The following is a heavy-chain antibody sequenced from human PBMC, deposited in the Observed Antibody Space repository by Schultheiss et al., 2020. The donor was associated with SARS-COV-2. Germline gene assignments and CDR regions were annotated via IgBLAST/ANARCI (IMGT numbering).Heavy chain of an antibody. D-gene: IGHD3-22*01. CDR2: IYHSGST. V-gene: IGHV4-4*02. CDR1: GGSISSSNW. Sequence: SETLSLTCAVSGGSISSSNWWSWVRQPPGKGLEWIGEIYHSGSTNYNPSLKSRVTISVDKSKNQFSLKLSSVTAADTAVYYCARNLVDYYDSSPNYYYYGMDVWGQGTTVTVSS. CDR3: ARNLVDYYDSSPNYYYYGMDV. J-gene: IGHJ6*02.